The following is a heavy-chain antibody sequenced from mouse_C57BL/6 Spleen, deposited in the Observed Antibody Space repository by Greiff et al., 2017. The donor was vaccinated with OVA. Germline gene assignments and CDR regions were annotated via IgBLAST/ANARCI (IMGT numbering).Heavy chain of an antibody. CDR2: IYPGSGST. D-gene: IGHD1-1*01. J-gene: IGHJ3*01. CDR1: GYTFTSYW. Sequence: QVQLKQPGAELVKLGASVKMSCKASGYTFTSYWITWVKQRPGQGLEWIGDIYPGSGSTNYNEKFKSKATLTVDTSSSTAYMQLSSLTSEDSAVYYGARSGSSEGFAYWGQGTLVTVSA. CDR3: ARSGSSEGFAY. V-gene: IGHV1-55*01.